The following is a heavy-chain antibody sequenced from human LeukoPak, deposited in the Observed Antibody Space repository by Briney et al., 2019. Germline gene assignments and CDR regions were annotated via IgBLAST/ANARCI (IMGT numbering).Heavy chain of an antibody. V-gene: IGHV1-2*02. Sequence: GASVKVSCKASGYTFTGYCMHWVRQAPGQGLEWMGWINPNSGGTNYAQKFQGRVTMTRDTSISTAYMELSRLRSDDTAVYYCARESRGLWAYSGSYFWFDPWGQGTLVTVSS. CDR3: ARESRGLWAYSGSYFWFDP. D-gene: IGHD1-26*01. CDR1: GYTFTGYC. CDR2: INPNSGGT. J-gene: IGHJ5*02.